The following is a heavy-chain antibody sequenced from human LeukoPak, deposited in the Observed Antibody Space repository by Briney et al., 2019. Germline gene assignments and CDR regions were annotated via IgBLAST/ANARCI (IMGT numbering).Heavy chain of an antibody. Sequence: SETLSLTCTVSGGSISSSSYYWGWIRQPPGKGLEWIGSIYYSGSTYYNPSLKSRVTISVDTSKNQFSLKLSSVTAADTAVYYCASGHGSSWYEDPPRFWGQGTLVTVSS. CDR2: IYYSGST. V-gene: IGHV4-39*07. D-gene: IGHD6-13*01. CDR3: ASGHGSSWYEDPPRF. J-gene: IGHJ4*02. CDR1: GGSISSSSYY.